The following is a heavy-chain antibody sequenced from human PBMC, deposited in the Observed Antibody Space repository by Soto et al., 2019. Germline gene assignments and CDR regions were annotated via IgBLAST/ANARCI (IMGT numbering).Heavy chain of an antibody. CDR3: AKDKGLRLGELSLSAFDY. J-gene: IGHJ4*02. Sequence: EVQLVESGGGLVQPGRSLRLSCAASGFTFDDYAMHWVRQAPGKGLEWGSGISWNSGSIGYADSVKGRFTISRDNAKNSLYLHMNSLRAEDTALYYCAKDKGLRLGELSLSAFDYWGQGTLVTVS. CDR1: GFTFDDYA. V-gene: IGHV3-9*01. CDR2: ISWNSGSI. D-gene: IGHD3-16*02.